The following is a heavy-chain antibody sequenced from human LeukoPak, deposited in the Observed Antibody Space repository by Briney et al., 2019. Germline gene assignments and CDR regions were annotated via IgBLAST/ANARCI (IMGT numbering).Heavy chain of an antibody. Sequence: SETLSLTCTVSGGSISSYYWSWIRQPPGKGLEWIGYIYYSGSTNYNPSLKSRVTISVDTSKNQFPLKLSSVTAADTAVYYCARESTNSGGFDIWGQGTMVTVSS. CDR3: ARESTNSGGFDI. CDR1: GGSISSYY. J-gene: IGHJ3*02. V-gene: IGHV4-59*12. D-gene: IGHD2-15*01. CDR2: IYYSGST.